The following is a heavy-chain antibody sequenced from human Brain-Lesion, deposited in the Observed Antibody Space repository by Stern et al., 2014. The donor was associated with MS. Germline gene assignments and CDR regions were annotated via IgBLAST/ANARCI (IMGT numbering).Heavy chain of an antibody. J-gene: IGHJ4*02. D-gene: IGHD3/OR15-3a*01. CDR2: IYISGST. CDR1: GGSMNSRPYY. V-gene: IGHV4-61*02. CDR3: AREGETSDFFPFDY. Sequence: QLQLQESGPGLVKPSQTLSLTCTVSGGSMNSRPYYWNWLRQPAGKALEWIGRIYISGSTNYNPSLASRVTISIDTSKNQLSLKLGSVTAADTAVYYCAREGETSDFFPFDYWGQGAQVIVSS.